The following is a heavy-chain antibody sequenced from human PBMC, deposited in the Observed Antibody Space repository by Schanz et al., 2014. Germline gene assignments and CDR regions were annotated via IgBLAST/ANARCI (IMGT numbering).Heavy chain of an antibody. Sequence: EVQLVESGGGLVKPGGSLRLSCVASGFIFSSYNMNWVRQSPGKGLEWVSFLSSDSRHVYYVESAKGRFTISRDNAKNSLYLQMSSLRDEDTAVYYCAKDPSYGSDWVKYLDHWGQGTLVTVSS. J-gene: IGHJ4*02. D-gene: IGHD1-26*01. CDR2: LSSDSRHV. CDR3: AKDPSYGSDWVKYLDH. CDR1: GFIFSSYN. V-gene: IGHV3-21*06.